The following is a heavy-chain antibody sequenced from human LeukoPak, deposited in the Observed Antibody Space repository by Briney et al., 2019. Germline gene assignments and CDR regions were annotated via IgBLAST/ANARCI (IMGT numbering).Heavy chain of an antibody. V-gene: IGHV4-59*08. CDR1: GVSISYDY. Sequence: PSETLSLTCTVSGVSISYDYWTWLRQSPGKRLEWIGYIHYSGATNYSPSLNSRVTISVDTSKNQFSLKLSSVTAADTALYYCATLRGASTAVFDSWGQGTLVTVSS. D-gene: IGHD2-21*02. J-gene: IGHJ4*02. CDR3: ATLRGASTAVFDS. CDR2: IHYSGAT.